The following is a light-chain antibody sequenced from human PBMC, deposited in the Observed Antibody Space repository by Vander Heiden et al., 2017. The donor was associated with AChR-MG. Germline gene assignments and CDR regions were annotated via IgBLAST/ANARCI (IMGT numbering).Light chain of an antibody. CDR2: RNN. CDR3: GSWDDTLTGWV. V-gene: IGLV1-47*01. Sequence: QSVLAQPPSASGTPGPTVTISCSGSSSNFGNNFVYWYQQVQGTAPKLLIYRNNQRPSGVPDRFFGSKSATSASLAISGLRSEDEAHYFCGSWDDTLTGWVFGGGTKLTVL. CDR1: SSNFGNNF. J-gene: IGLJ3*02.